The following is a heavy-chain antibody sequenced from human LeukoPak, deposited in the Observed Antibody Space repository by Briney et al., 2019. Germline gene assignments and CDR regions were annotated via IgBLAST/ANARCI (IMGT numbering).Heavy chain of an antibody. D-gene: IGHD2-15*01. CDR2: ISYDGSNK. CDR3: ARDRQLLRGFDY. Sequence: GGSLRLSCAASGFTFSSYAMHWVRQAPGKGLEWVAVISYDGSNKYYADSVKGRFTISGDNSKNTLYLQMNSLRAEDTAVYYCARDRQLLRGFDYWGQGTLVTVSS. J-gene: IGHJ4*02. V-gene: IGHV3-30*04. CDR1: GFTFSSYA.